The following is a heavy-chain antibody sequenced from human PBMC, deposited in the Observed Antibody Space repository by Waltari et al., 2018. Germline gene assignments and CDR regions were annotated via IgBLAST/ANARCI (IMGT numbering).Heavy chain of an antibody. J-gene: IGHJ6*02. V-gene: IGHV4-4*07. D-gene: IGHD2-21*01. CDR2: IYTSGST. CDR3: ARHNVALRGYYGMDV. CDR1: GGSISSYY. Sequence: QVQLQESGPGLVKPSETLSLTCTVSGGSISSYYWSWIRQPAGKGLEWIGRIYTSGSTNYNPSLQRRVTMSVDTSKNQFSLKLSSVTAADTAVYYCARHNVALRGYYGMDVWGQGTTVTVSS.